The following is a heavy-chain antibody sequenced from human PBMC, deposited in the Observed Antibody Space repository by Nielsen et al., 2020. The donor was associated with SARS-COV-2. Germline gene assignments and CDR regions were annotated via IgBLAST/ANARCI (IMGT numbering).Heavy chain of an antibody. D-gene: IGHD1-7*01. J-gene: IGHJ6*02. Sequence: GGSLRLSCAASGFTFSSYAMHWVRQAPGKGLEWVAVISYDGPNKYYGDSVKGRFTVSRDNSKNTLYLEMNSLRAEDTAVYYCARPRRELRVYYGMDVWGQGTTVTVSS. CDR2: ISYDGPNK. CDR1: GFTFSSYA. CDR3: ARPRRELRVYYGMDV. V-gene: IGHV3-30-3*01.